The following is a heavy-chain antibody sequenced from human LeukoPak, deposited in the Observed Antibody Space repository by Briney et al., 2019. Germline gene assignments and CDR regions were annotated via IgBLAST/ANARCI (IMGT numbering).Heavy chain of an antibody. CDR3: ARAKPKNMVRGLIMRRESRYYFDY. Sequence: ETLSLTCTVSGGSISSGGYSWSWLRQAPGKGLEWVSVIYSGGSTYYADSVKGRFTISRDNSKSTLYIQMNSLRAEDTAVYYCARAKPKNMVRGLIMRRESRYYFDYWGQGTLVTVSS. D-gene: IGHD3-10*01. CDR2: IYSGGST. V-gene: IGHV3-53*01. J-gene: IGHJ4*02. CDR1: GGSISSGGYS.